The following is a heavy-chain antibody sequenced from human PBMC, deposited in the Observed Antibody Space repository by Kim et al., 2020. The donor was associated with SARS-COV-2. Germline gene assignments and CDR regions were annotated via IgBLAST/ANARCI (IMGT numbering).Heavy chain of an antibody. D-gene: IGHD2-15*01. CDR1: GFTFSDPW. CDR3: TTEGCSGGSCYSDY. V-gene: IGHV3-15*01. J-gene: IGHJ4*02. CDR2: IKSKANGGTT. Sequence: GGSLRLSCAGSGFTFSDPWMTWVRQAPGKGLEWVGHIKSKANGGTTDYATPVKGRFTISRDDSKNTLYLQMDSVKTEDTAVYYCTTEGCSGGSCYSDYWGQGTLVTVSS.